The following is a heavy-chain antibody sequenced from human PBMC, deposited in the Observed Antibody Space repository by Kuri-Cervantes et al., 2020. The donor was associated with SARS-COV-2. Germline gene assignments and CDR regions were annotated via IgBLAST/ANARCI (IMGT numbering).Heavy chain of an antibody. CDR2: IYYSGST. D-gene: IGHD3-22*01. V-gene: IGHV4-59*08. J-gene: IGHJ2*01. CDR1: GGSISSYY. CDR3: ARRPGTYYYDSSGYPHWYFDL. Sequence: SETLSLTCTVSGGSISSYYWSWIRQPPGKGLEWIGYIYYSGSTNYNPSLKSRVTISVDTSKNQFSLELSSVTAADTAVYYCARRPGTYYYDSSGYPHWYFDLWGRGTLVTVSS.